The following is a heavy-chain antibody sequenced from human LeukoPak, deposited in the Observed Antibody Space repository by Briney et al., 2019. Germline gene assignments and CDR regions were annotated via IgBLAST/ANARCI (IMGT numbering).Heavy chain of an antibody. CDR2: VSGRDTST. V-gene: IGHV3-23*01. CDR3: ARGLYYDFWSGYSEAYYYYGMDV. J-gene: IGHJ6*02. Sequence: GASLRLSCAAYGFTFSNYAMSWVRQAPGRGLEWVSAVSGRDTSTYYTDSVKGRFTISRDNSKNTLYLQMNSLRAEDTAVYYCARGLYYDFWSGYSEAYYYYGMDVWGQGTTVTVSS. CDR1: GFTFSNYA. D-gene: IGHD3-3*01.